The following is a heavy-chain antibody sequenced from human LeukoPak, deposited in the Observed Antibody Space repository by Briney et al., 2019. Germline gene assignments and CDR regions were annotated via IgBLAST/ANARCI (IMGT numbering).Heavy chain of an antibody. J-gene: IGHJ5*02. V-gene: IGHV1-18*01. D-gene: IGHD3-10*01. Sequence: GASVKVSCKASGYTCTRYGISWVRQAPGQGLEWMGWISGYNGNTNYAEKLQGRVTMTTDTSTSTVYMELRSLRSDDTAVYYCARDSLYYGSGSYLGFDPWGQGTLVTVSS. CDR2: ISGYNGNT. CDR1: GYTCTRYG. CDR3: ARDSLYYGSGSYLGFDP.